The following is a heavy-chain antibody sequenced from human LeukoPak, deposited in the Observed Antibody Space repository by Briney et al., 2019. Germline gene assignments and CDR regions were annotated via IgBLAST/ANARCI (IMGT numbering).Heavy chain of an antibody. CDR3: ARGRPASCCPWRYSSSSNWFDP. CDR1: GGTFISCA. CDR2: IIPIFGTA. Sequence: ASVKVSCKASGGTFISCAISWVRHAPGQGLEWMGGIIPIFGTANYAQKFQGRVTITTDESTSTAYMELSSLRSEDTAVYYCARGRPASCCPWRYSSSSNWFDPWGQGTLVTVSS. V-gene: IGHV1-69*05. D-gene: IGHD6-6*01. J-gene: IGHJ5*02.